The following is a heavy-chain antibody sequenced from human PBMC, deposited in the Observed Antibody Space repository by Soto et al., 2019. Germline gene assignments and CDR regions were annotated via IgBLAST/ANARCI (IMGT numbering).Heavy chain of an antibody. V-gene: IGHV1-18*01. D-gene: IGHD3-22*01. CDR2: ISAYNGNT. CDR3: ARDLEDYYDSSGYSPGYFDY. CDR1: GYTFTSYG. Sequence: ASVKVSCKASGYTFTSYGISWVRQAPGQGLEWMRWISAYNGNTNYAQKLQGRVTMTTDTSASTAYMELRSLRSDDTAVYYCARDLEDYYDSSGYSPGYFDYWGQGTQVTVSS. J-gene: IGHJ4*02.